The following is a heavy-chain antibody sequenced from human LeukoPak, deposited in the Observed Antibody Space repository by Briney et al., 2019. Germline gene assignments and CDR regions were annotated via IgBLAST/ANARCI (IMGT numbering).Heavy chain of an antibody. J-gene: IGHJ4*02. CDR2: INPNSGGT. CDR1: GDTFTGYY. CDR3: AREALEDYFDH. Sequence: ASVKVSCKASGDTFTGYYMHWVRQAPGQGLEWMGRINPNSGGTNYAQKFQGRVTMTRDTSISTAYMELRRLRSDDTAVYYCAREALEDYFDHWGQGTLVTVSS. V-gene: IGHV1-2*06.